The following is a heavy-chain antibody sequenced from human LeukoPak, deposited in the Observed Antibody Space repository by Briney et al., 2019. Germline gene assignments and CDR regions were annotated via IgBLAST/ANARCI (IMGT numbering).Heavy chain of an antibody. J-gene: IGHJ4*02. V-gene: IGHV3-74*01. CDR2: IKGDGIST. CDR1: GFTFSSYW. D-gene: IGHD3-22*01. CDR3: VRDDDRPDNGLDH. Sequence: GGSLRLSCEASGFTFSSYWMHWVRQAPGKGLVWVSRIKGDGISTNYADSVKGRFTISRDNSKNTLFLQMNSLRAEDTAVYYCVRDDDRPDNGLDHWGQGTLVTVSP.